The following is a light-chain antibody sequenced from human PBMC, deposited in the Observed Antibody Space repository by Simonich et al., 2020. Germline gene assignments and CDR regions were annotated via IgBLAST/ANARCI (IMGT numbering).Light chain of an antibody. CDR1: SSNIGAGYD. CDR3: QSYDSSLWV. J-gene: IGLJ3*02. CDR2: GNS. V-gene: IGLV1-40*01. Sequence: QSVLTQPPSVSGAPGQRVTISCTWSSSNIGAGYDVHWYQQLPGTAPKLLTYGNSNRPSGVPDRFSGSKSGTSASLAITGLQAEDEADYYCQSYDSSLWVFGGGTKLTVL.